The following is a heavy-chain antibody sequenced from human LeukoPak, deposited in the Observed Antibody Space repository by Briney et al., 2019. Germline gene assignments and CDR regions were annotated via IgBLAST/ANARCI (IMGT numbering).Heavy chain of an antibody. J-gene: IGHJ4*02. CDR2: IYPSDPDT. CDR3: ARRRGHHVDY. CDR1: GYNFATSW. V-gene: IGHV5-51*01. Sequence: GESLQISCKSSGYNFATSWIGWVRQMSGKGLEWMGIIYPSDPDTRYSPSFQGQVTISADKSISTAYLQWSSLTASDTAMYYCARRRGHHVDYWGQGTLVTVSS.